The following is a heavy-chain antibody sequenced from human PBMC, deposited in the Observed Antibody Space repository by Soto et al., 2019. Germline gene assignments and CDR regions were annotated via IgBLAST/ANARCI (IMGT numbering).Heavy chain of an antibody. Sequence: EVQLLESGGGLVQPGGSLRLSCAASGFTFSSYAMSWVRQAPGKGLEWVSAISGSGGSTYYADSVKGRFTISRDNSKNMLYLQMNSLRAEDTAVYYCAKGLAAAGWGFDYWGQGTLVTVSS. J-gene: IGHJ4*02. CDR1: GFTFSSYA. CDR2: ISGSGGST. D-gene: IGHD6-13*01. V-gene: IGHV3-23*01. CDR3: AKGLAAAGWGFDY.